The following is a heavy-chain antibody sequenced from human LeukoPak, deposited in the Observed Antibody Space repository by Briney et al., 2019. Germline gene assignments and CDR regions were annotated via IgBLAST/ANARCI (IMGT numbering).Heavy chain of an antibody. CDR1: GYSLGKNYY. Sequence: SEALSLTCAVSGYSLGKNYYWGWIRQSPGKGLEWIGRIYGRASTSYNPSLMNRVTMSVDTSKNHFSLQLTSVTAADTAVYYCARYDSRGSASTKFDYWGPGIQVTVSS. V-gene: IGHV4-38-2*01. CDR2: IYGRAST. D-gene: IGHD3-3*01. J-gene: IGHJ4*02. CDR3: ARYDSRGSASTKFDY.